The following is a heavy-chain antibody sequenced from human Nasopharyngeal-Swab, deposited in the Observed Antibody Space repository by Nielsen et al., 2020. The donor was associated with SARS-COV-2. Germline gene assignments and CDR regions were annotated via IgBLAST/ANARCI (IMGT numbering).Heavy chain of an antibody. Sequence: WIRQPPGKGLEGVSVISGSGITTYYADSVKGRFTISRDNSKNTLYLQMNSLRAEDTAIYYCAGDPRLRYFDYWGQGTLVTVSS. CDR3: AGDPRLRYFDY. J-gene: IGHJ4*02. D-gene: IGHD3-16*01. V-gene: IGHV3-23*01. CDR2: ISGSGITT.